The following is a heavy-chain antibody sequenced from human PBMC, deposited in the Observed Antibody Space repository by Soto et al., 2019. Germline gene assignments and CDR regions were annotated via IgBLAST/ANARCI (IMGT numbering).Heavy chain of an antibody. CDR3: ARELGAVAVAGSACAY. D-gene: IGHD6-19*01. CDR2: IIPMFGTA. Sequence: QVQLVQSGAEVKKPGSSVKVSCKASGGTFSRYATSWVRQAPGQGLEWMGGIIPMFGTAHYAQKFQGRVTIAADESTSTAYMELSSLRSEDTAVYYWARELGAVAVAGSACAYWGQGRLVIVSS. J-gene: IGHJ4*02. V-gene: IGHV1-69*12. CDR1: GGTFSRYA.